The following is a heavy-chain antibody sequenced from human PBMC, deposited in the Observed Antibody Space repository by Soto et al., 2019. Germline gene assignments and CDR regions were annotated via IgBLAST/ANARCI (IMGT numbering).Heavy chain of an antibody. V-gene: IGHV3-21*01. CDR1: GFTFSSYS. J-gene: IGHJ6*02. CDR3: ARSRVRIKLWKPGGMDV. Sequence: PGGSLRLSCGASGFTFSSYSMNWVRQAPGKGLEWVSSISSSSSYIYYADSVKGRFTISRDNAKNSLYLQMNSLRAEDTAVYYCARSRVRIKLWKPGGMDVWGQGTTVTVSS. D-gene: IGHD5-18*01. CDR2: ISSSSSYI.